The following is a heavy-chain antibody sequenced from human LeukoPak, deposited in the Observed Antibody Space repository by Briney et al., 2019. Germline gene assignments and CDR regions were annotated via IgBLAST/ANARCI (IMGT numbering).Heavy chain of an antibody. CDR1: GGSISSGGYS. CDR3: ARVPLHYYYGMDV. CDR2: IYRSGST. J-gene: IGHJ6*02. Sequence: SETLSLTCAVSGGSISSGGYSWSWIRQPPGKGLEWIGYIYRSGSTYYNPSLKSRVTISVDRSKNQFSLKLSSVTAADTAVYYCARVPLHYYYGMDVWGQGTTVTVSS. V-gene: IGHV4-30-2*01.